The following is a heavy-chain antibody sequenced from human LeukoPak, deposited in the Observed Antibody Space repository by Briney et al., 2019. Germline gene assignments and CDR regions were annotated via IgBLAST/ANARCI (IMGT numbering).Heavy chain of an antibody. CDR1: GFTFSSYS. J-gene: IGHJ4*02. D-gene: IGHD2-2*01. V-gene: IGHV3-21*01. Sequence: GGSLRLSCAASGFTFSSYSMNWVRQAPGKGLEWVSSISSSSSYIYYADSVKGRFTISRGNAKNSLYLQMNSLRAEDTAVYYCARESSTSYAFDYWGQGTLVTVSS. CDR3: ARESSTSYAFDY. CDR2: ISSSSSYI.